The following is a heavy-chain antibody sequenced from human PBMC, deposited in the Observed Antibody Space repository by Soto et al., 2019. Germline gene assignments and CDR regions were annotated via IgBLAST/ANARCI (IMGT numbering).Heavy chain of an antibody. CDR3: ARLPVVPAAITNNWFDP. CDR1: GYSFTSYW. J-gene: IGHJ5*02. Sequence: LGESLKISCKGSGYSFTSYWISWVRQMPGKGLEWMGRIDPSDSYTNYSPSFQGHVTISADKPISTAYLQWSSLKASDTAMYYCARLPVVPAAITNNWFDPWGQGTLVTVSS. CDR2: IDPSDSYT. V-gene: IGHV5-10-1*01. D-gene: IGHD2-2*01.